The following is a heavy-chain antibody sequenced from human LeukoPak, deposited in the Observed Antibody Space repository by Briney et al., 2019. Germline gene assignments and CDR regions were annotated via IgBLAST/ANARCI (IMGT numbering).Heavy chain of an antibody. V-gene: IGHV3-23*01. J-gene: IGHJ3*02. D-gene: IGHD5-18*01. CDR3: AKDDTAMIKGAFDI. CDR1: GSTFSSYA. CDR2: ISGSGGST. Sequence: GGSLRLSCAASGSTFSSYAMSWVRQAPGKGLEWASAISGSGGSTYYADSVKGRFTISRDNSKNTLYLQMNSLRAEDTAVYYCAKDDTAMIKGAFDIWGQGTMVTVSS.